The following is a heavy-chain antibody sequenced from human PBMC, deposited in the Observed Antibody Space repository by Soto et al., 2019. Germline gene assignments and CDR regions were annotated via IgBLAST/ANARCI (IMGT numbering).Heavy chain of an antibody. CDR3: ASSKTYDFWSGYPPHDY. CDR2: IIPIFGTA. Sequence: QVQLVQSGAEVKKPGSSVKVSCKASGGTFSSYAISWVRQAPGQGLEWMGGIIPIFGTANYAQKFQGRVTITADESTSTAYMELSSLRSEDTAVYYCASSKTYDFWSGYPPHDYWGQGTLVTVS. D-gene: IGHD3-3*01. J-gene: IGHJ4*02. V-gene: IGHV1-69*12. CDR1: GGTFSSYA.